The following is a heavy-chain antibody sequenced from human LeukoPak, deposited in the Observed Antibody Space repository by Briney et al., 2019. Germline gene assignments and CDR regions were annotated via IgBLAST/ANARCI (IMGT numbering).Heavy chain of an antibody. CDR2: IIPILGIA. CDR3: ARDSQDSSGYYYVYYFDY. V-gene: IGHV1-69*04. J-gene: IGHJ4*02. Sequence: SVKVSCKASGGTFSSYAISWVRQAPGQGLEWMGRIIPILGIANYAQKFQGRVTITADRSTSTAYMELSSLRSEDTAVYYCARDSQDSSGYYYVYYFDYWGQGTLVTVSS. CDR1: GGTFSSYA. D-gene: IGHD3-22*01.